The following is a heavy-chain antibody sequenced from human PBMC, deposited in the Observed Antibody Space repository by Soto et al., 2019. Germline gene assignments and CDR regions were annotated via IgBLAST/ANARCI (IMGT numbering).Heavy chain of an antibody. CDR3: AKDKLLWFGGYFDY. CDR1: GFTFSSYA. V-gene: IGHV3-23*01. Sequence: GGFLRLSCAASGFTFSSYAMSWVRQAPGKGLEWVSAISGSGGSTYYADSVKGRFTISRDNSKNTLYLQMNSLRAEDTAVYYCAKDKLLWFGGYFDYWGQGTLVTVSS. CDR2: ISGSGGST. D-gene: IGHD3-10*01. J-gene: IGHJ4*02.